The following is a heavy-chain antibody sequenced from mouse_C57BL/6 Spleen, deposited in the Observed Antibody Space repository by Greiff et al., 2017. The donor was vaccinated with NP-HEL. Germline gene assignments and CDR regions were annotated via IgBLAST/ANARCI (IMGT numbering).Heavy chain of an antibody. Sequence: VKLMESGPELVKPGASVKISCKASGYAFSSSWMNWVKQRPGKGLEWIGRIYPGDGDTNYNGKFKGKATLTADKSSSTAYMQLSSLTSEDSAVYFCARDGNYVGYWGQGTTLTVSS. D-gene: IGHD2-1*01. CDR2: IYPGDGDT. V-gene: IGHV1-82*01. CDR3: ARDGNYVGY. CDR1: GYAFSSSW. J-gene: IGHJ2*01.